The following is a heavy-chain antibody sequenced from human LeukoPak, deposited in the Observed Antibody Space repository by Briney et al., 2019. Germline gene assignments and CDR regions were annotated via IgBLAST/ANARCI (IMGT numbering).Heavy chain of an antibody. D-gene: IGHD1-26*01. CDR3: ARDWDNQNAFDI. CDR2: IHHSGST. CDR1: GGSISSSNW. V-gene: IGHV4-4*02. J-gene: IGHJ3*02. Sequence: SETLSLTCAVSGGSISSSNWWSWVRQPPGKGLEWIGEIHHSGSTNYNPSLKSRVTISVDKSKNQFSLKLSSVTAADTAVYYCARDWDNQNAFDIWGQGTMVTVSS.